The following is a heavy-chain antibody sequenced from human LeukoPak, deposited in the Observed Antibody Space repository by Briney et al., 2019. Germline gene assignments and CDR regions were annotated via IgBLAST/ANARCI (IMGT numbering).Heavy chain of an antibody. CDR3: AKDSRTTSGYSSAWY. CDR1: GFTFSSYA. D-gene: IGHD6-19*01. Sequence: GGSLRLSCAAPGFTFSSYAMSWVRQAPGKGLEWVSAISGSGGSTYYADSVKGRFSISRDNSKNTLYLQMNSLRADDTAVYYCAKDSRTTSGYSSAWYWGQGTLVTVSS. CDR2: ISGSGGST. J-gene: IGHJ4*02. V-gene: IGHV3-23*01.